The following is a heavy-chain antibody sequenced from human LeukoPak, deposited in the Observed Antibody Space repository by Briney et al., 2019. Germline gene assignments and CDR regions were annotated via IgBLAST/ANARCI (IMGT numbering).Heavy chain of an antibody. J-gene: IGHJ4*02. CDR2: ITSSSSHT. V-gene: IGHV3-21*01. CDR1: GFIFSTYN. D-gene: IGHD5-18*01. CDR3: ARLDGYSYGYDY. Sequence: GGSLRLSCSASGFIFSTYNMNWVRQAPGKALEWVSSITSSSSHTYYADSVKGRFTISRDNSKNTLYLQMNSLRAEDTAVYYCARLDGYSYGYDYWGQGTLVTVSS.